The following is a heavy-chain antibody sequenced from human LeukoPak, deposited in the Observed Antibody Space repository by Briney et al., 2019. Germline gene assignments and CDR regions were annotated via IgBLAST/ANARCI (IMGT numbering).Heavy chain of an antibody. V-gene: IGHV4-4*07. CDR3: ARDGLSGSGSGGYYYYGMDV. D-gene: IGHD3-10*01. CDR2: IYTSGST. J-gene: IGHJ6*02. CDR1: GGSISSYY. Sequence: PSETLSLTCTVSGGSISSYYWSWIRQPAGKGLEWIGRIYTSGSTNYNPSLKSRVTISVDTSKNQFSLKLSSVTAADTAVYYCARDGLSGSGSGGYYYYGMDVWGQGTTVTVSS.